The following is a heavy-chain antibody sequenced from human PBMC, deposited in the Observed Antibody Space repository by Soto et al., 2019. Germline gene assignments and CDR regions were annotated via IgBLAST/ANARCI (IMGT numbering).Heavy chain of an antibody. CDR2: ISKDGDKK. CDR3: AREWSVANPGY. J-gene: IGHJ4*02. V-gene: IGHV3-30-3*01. D-gene: IGHD5-12*01. CDR1: GFTFSNYS. Sequence: GGSLRLSCAASGFTFSNYSVHWVRQAPGKGLEWVAVISKDGDKKYYADSVKGRFTISRDNSKNTLYLQMNSLRPEYTAVHYCAREWSVANPGYWGQGTQVTVSS.